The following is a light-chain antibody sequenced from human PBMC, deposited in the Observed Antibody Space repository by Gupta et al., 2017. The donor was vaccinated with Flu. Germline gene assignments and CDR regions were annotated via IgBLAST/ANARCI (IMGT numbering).Light chain of an antibody. Sequence: VTSSCTRSSSSVAGNYVLYYQQLPSSAPANIIYEDNSRRTAGTDGVSGSSNSSTNATTRTISVQEAEDAADYYSQSYYINNTVVFGGGTKLTVL. J-gene: IGLJ2*01. CDR1: SSSVAGNY. V-gene: IGLV6-57*03. CDR2: EDN. CDR3: QSYYINNTVV.